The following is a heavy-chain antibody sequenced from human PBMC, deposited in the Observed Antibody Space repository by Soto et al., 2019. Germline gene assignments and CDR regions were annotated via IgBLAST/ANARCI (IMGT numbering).Heavy chain of an antibody. Sequence: EASVKVSCKASGYTFTSYALHWVRQAPGQRLEWMGWINAGNGNTKYSQKFQGRVTITRDTSASTVYMELSSLRSEDTAVYYCARGLLWFGELSPPGYWGQGTLVTVSS. CDR1: GYTFTSYA. D-gene: IGHD3-10*01. J-gene: IGHJ4*02. CDR2: INAGNGNT. CDR3: ARGLLWFGELSPPGY. V-gene: IGHV1-3*01.